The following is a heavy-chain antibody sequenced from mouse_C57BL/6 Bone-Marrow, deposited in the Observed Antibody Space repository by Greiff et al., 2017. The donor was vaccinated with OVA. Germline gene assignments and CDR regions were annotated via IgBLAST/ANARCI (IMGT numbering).Heavy chain of an antibody. CDR2: IDPSDSYT. Sequence: VQLQQPGAELVRPGTSVKLSCKASGYTFTSYWMHWVKQRPGQGLEWIGVIDPSDSYTNYNQKFKGKATLTVDTSSSTAYMQLSSLTSEDSAVYYCARSIYYDYEAWFAYWGQGTLVTVSA. D-gene: IGHD2-4*01. CDR3: ARSIYYDYEAWFAY. V-gene: IGHV1-59*01. J-gene: IGHJ3*01. CDR1: GYTFTSYW.